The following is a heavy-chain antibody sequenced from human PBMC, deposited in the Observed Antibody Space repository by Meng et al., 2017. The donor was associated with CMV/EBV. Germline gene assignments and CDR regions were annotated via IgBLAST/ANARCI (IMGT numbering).Heavy chain of an antibody. CDR1: GYSFTSYW. D-gene: IGHD4-11*01. CDR3: ARPTTVTTWGEVDY. J-gene: IGHJ4*02. V-gene: IGHV5-51*01. CDR2: IHPGDSDT. Sequence: GGSLRLSCKGSGYSFTSYWIGWVRQMPGKCLEWMGIIHPGDSDTRYSPSFQGQVTISADKSISTAYLQWSSLKASDTAMYYRARPTTVTTWGEVDYWGQGTLVTVSS.